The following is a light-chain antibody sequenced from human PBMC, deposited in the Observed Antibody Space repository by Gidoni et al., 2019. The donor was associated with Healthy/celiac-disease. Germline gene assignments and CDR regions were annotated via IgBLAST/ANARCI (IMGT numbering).Light chain of an antibody. Sequence: QLVLTQSHSASASLGASVKLTCTLSSGHSSYAIAWHQQQPEKGPRYLMKLNSDGSHSKGDGIPDRLSGSSSGAERYLTISSLQSEDEAAYYCQTWGTGIPVFGGGTKLTVL. CDR2: LNSDGSH. CDR1: SGHSSYA. V-gene: IGLV4-69*01. CDR3: QTWGTGIPV. J-gene: IGLJ3*02.